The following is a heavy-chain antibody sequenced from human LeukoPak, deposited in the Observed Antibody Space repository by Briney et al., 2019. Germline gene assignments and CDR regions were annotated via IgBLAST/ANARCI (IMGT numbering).Heavy chain of an antibody. CDR3: ASDGYTYGQFDN. Sequence: ASVKGSCKGSGYTFSADYIYWVRQAPGQGLEWMGWMNPNSGGTNYAQKFQGRVTMPRDTSISTAYMELSRLPSDDTAVYYCASDGYTYGQFDNWGQGTLVTVSS. V-gene: IGHV1-2*02. D-gene: IGHD5-24*01. J-gene: IGHJ4*02. CDR2: MNPNSGGT. CDR1: GYTFSADY.